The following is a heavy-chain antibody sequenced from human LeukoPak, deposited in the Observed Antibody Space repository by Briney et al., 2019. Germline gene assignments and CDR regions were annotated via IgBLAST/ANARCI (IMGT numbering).Heavy chain of an antibody. J-gene: IGHJ5*02. CDR1: GGSFSGYY. D-gene: IGHD5-24*01. Sequence: SETLSLTCAVYGGSFSGYYWSWIRQPPGKGLEWIGEINHSGSTNYNPSLKSRVTISVDTSKNQFSLKLSSVTAADTAVYYCARGRRDGYNRLYWFDLWGQGTLVTVSS. CDR2: INHSGST. CDR3: ARGRRDGYNRLYWFDL. V-gene: IGHV4-34*01.